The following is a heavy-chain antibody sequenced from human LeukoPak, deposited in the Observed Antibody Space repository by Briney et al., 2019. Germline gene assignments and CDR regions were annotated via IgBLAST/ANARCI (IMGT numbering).Heavy chain of an antibody. Sequence: PGGSLRLSCAASGFTFSHYGIHWVRQAPGKGLEWVAVIWYDGSNKYYADSVKGRFTISRDNSKNTLSLQMNSLRAEDTAVYYCARASSSSWSSLDYWGQGTLVTVSS. D-gene: IGHD6-13*01. CDR2: IWYDGSNK. V-gene: IGHV3-33*01. CDR1: GFTFSHYG. CDR3: ARASSSSWSSLDY. J-gene: IGHJ4*02.